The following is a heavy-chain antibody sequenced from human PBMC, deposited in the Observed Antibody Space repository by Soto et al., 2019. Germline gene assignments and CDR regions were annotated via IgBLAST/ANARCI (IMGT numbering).Heavy chain of an antibody. CDR1: GGSISSGGYS. V-gene: IGHV4-30-2*01. CDR3: ARGRTGLFCSRNKCPGNWSDP. J-gene: IGHJ5*02. D-gene: IGHD2-2*01. CDR2: IYHGGTT. Sequence: SETLSLTCAVSGGSISSGGYSWSWIRQPPGKGLEWIGHIYHGGTTFYNPSLKSRVAISEDRSKNQFSLNLSSVTAADTAVYYCARGRTGLFCSRNKCPGNWSDPWGQGTLVTVSS.